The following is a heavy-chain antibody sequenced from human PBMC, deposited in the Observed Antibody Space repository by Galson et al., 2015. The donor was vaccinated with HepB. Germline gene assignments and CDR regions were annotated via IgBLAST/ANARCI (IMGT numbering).Heavy chain of an antibody. CDR3: ARLKPLLNRVDTYYYDSSGPWWFDP. CDR1: GYTFTGYY. J-gene: IGHJ5*02. D-gene: IGHD3-22*01. V-gene: IGHV1-2*02. Sequence: SVKVSCKASGYTFTGYYMHWVRQAPGQGLEWMGWINPNSGGTNYAQKFQGRVTMTRDTSISTAYMELSRLRSDDTAVYYCARLKPLLNRVDTYYYDSSGPWWFDPWGQGTLVTVSS. CDR2: INPNSGGT.